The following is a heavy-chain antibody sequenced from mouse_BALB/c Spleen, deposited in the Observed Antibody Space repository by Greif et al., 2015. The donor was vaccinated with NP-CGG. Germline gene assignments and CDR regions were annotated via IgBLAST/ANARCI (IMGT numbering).Heavy chain of an antibody. CDR1: GFNIKDTY. D-gene: IGHD1-1*01. V-gene: IGHV14-3*02. CDR2: IDPANGNT. CDR3: ARKSELRTRYFDV. Sequence: VQLQQSGAELVKPGASVKLSCTASGFNIKDTYMHWVKQRPEQGLEWIGRIDPANGNTKYDPKFQGKATITADTSSNTAYLQLSSLTSEDTAVYYCARKSELRTRYFDVWGAGTTVTVSS. J-gene: IGHJ1*01.